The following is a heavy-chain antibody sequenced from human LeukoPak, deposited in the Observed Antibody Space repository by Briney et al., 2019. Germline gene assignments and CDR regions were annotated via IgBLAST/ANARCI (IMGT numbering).Heavy chain of an antibody. CDR1: GYTFTSYG. CDR2: IIPIFGTA. Sequence: ASVKVSCKASGYTFTSYGISWVRQAPGQGLEWMGGIIPIFGTANYAQKFQGRVTITADESTSTAYMELSSLRSEDTAVYYCARSPDLGEYSGSYGRFDPWGQGTLVTVSS. J-gene: IGHJ5*02. D-gene: IGHD1-26*01. V-gene: IGHV1-69*13. CDR3: ARSPDLGEYSGSYGRFDP.